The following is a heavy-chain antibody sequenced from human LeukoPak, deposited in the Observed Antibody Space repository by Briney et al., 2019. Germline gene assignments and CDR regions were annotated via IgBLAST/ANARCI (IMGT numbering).Heavy chain of an antibody. D-gene: IGHD2-15*01. CDR3: ARELLVVVAATPYYYYYGMDV. CDR1: GFTFSSYS. V-gene: IGHV3-48*02. Sequence: GSLRLSCAASGFTFSSYSMNWVRQAPGKGLEWVSYISSSSSTIYYADSVKGRFTISRDNAKNSLYLQMNSLRDEDTAVYCCARELLVVVAATPYYYYYGMDVWGQGTTVTVSS. J-gene: IGHJ6*02. CDR2: ISSSSSTI.